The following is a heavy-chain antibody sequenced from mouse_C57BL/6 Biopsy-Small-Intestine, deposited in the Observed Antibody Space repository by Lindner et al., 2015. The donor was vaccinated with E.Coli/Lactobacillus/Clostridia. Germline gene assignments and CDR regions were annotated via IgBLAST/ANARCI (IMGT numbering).Heavy chain of an antibody. V-gene: IGHV1-81*01. Sequence: SVKVSCKASGYTFTSYGISWVRQAPGQGLEWMGWISAYNGNTNYAQKLQGRVTMTTDTSTSTAYMELRSLRSDDTAVYYRARDSSSWYYYYYGMDVWGQGTTVTVSS. J-gene: IGHJ1*01. D-gene: IGHD1-1*01. CDR1: GYTFTSYG. CDR3: ARDSSSWYYYYYGMDV. CDR2: ISAYNGNT.